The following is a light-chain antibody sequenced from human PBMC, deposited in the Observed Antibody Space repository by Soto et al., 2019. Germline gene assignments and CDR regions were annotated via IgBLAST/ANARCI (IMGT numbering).Light chain of an antibody. Sequence: QSVLTQPPSVSGAPGQRVTISCTGSSSNIGAGYDVHWYQQLPGTAPKLLIYGNSNRPSGVPDRFSGSKSGTSASLAITGFQAEAEAEYDCQSYDSSLSGYVVFGGGTKLTVL. V-gene: IGLV1-40*01. J-gene: IGLJ2*01. CDR2: GNS. CDR3: QSYDSSLSGYVV. CDR1: SSNIGAGYD.